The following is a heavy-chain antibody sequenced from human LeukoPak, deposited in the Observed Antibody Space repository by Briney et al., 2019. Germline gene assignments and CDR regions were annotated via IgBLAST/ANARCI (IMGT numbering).Heavy chain of an antibody. D-gene: IGHD6-25*01. V-gene: IGHV1-2*02. CDR3: AREGTPGSGYGVDY. CDR2: INPNINAT. CDR1: GYTFAGYY. Sequence: ASVKVSCKASGYTFAGYYIHWVRQAPGQRLEWRGWINPNINATNYAQKFQGRVTMNGDRSISTAYMELSRMRSDDTAVYYCAREGTPGSGYGVDYWGQGTVVTVSS. J-gene: IGHJ4*02.